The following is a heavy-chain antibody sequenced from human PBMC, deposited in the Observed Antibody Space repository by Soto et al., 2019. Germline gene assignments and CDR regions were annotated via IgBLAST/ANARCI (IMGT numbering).Heavy chain of an antibody. CDR1: GFSFSSFA. Sequence: EVLLLESGGGLVQPGGSLRLSCEASGFSFSSFAMNWVRQAPGKGLEWVSAIGDSGASTYYADSVKGRFTISRDNSRNTLYLQLNSLCAADTTVYYCAKGVELDVWGSGNTVSVSS. D-gene: IGHD1-26*01. V-gene: IGHV3-23*01. CDR2: IGDSGAST. CDR3: AKGVELDV. J-gene: IGHJ6*04.